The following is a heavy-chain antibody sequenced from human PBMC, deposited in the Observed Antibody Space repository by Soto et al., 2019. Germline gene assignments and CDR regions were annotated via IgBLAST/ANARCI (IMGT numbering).Heavy chain of an antibody. J-gene: IGHJ2*01. CDR2: ISYDGNNK. D-gene: IGHD5-12*01. CDR1: GFTFNSHG. V-gene: IGHV3-30*18. CDR3: AKEGGAAITAFPNWYFYL. Sequence: QVQLVESGGGVVQPGRSLRLSCEASGFTFNSHGMHWVRQAPGKGLEWVAVISYDGNNKYYADSVKGRFTISRDNSKHTRYLQMDSPGGDDTAVYYCAKEGGAAITAFPNWYFYLWGRGTLVTFSS.